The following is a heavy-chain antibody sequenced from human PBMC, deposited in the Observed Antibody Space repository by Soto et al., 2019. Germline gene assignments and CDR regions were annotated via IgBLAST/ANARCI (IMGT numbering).Heavy chain of an antibody. CDR3: ARGWLEHIPYYYHYMDV. Sequence: QVQLQESGPGLVKPSETLSLTCTVSGGSISSYYWSWIRQPPGKGLEWIGYIYYSGSTNYNPSLTSRVTFSVDTSKNQFSLELSSVIAADTAVYYCARGWLEHIPYYYHYMDVWGKGTTVTVSS. V-gene: IGHV4-59*01. CDR2: IYYSGST. CDR1: GGSISSYY. J-gene: IGHJ6*03. D-gene: IGHD5-12*01.